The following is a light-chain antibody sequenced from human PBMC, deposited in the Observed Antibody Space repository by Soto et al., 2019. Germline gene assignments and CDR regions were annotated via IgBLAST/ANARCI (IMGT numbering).Light chain of an antibody. V-gene: IGKV3-15*01. CDR3: QQYHNWPIT. CDR2: DAA. Sequence: EIVLMQSPATLSVYQGESATLACRASQNVSSNLAWHQQKPAQEPRILMIDAATSANSSSARFIGSGSGTKFTLTISSLQSEDFSVYYCQQYHNWPITFGQGTQLDIK. CDR1: QNVSSN. J-gene: IGKJ5*01.